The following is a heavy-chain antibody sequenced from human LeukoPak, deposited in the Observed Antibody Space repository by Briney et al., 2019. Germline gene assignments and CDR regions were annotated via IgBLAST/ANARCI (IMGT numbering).Heavy chain of an antibody. CDR1: GGSISSYY. D-gene: IGHD3-22*01. CDR2: IYYSGST. V-gene: IGHV4-59*12. Sequence: SETLSLTCTVSGGSISSYYWSWIRQPPGKGLEWIGSIYYSGSTYYNPSLKSRVTISVDTSKNQFSLKLSSVTAADTAVYYCARDVVYYDSSGYHDYWGQGTLVTVSS. CDR3: ARDVVYYDSSGYHDY. J-gene: IGHJ4*02.